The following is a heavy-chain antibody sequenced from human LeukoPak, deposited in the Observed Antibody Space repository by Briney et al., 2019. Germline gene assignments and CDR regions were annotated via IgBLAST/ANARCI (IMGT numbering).Heavy chain of an antibody. J-gene: IGHJ6*04. V-gene: IGHV3-30*04. CDR3: ARDLNDIGYSSSWNYYYYYGMDV. Sequence: PGRSLRLSCAASGFTFSSYAMHWVRQAPGKGLEWVAVISYDGSNKYYADSVKGRFTISRDNSKNTPYLQMNSLRAEDTAVYYCARDLNDIGYSSSWNYYYYYGMDVWGKGTTVTVSS. CDR2: ISYDGSNK. CDR1: GFTFSSYA. D-gene: IGHD6-13*01.